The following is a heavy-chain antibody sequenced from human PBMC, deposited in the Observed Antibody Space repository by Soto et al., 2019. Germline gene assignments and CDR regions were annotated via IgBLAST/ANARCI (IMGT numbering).Heavy chain of an antibody. Sequence: EVQLVESGGGLVQPGRSLRLSCAASGFTFDDYAMHWVRQAPGQGLEWVSGISWTSGRIGYADSVKGRFTISRDNAKNYLYLQMNSLGAEDTAFYYCAKDTEYSSTPGGSCDIWGQGTIVTVSS. CDR3: AKDTEYSSTPGGSCDI. J-gene: IGHJ3*02. CDR2: ISWTSGRI. D-gene: IGHD6-6*01. CDR1: GFTFDDYA. V-gene: IGHV3-9*01.